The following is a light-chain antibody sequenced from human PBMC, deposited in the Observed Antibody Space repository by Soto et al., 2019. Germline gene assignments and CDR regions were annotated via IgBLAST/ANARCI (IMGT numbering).Light chain of an antibody. CDR2: GAS. CDR1: QNIGLS. CDR3: EQYRRYPWT. V-gene: IGKV1-5*01. Sequence: DIQMIQSPSTLSASVGDRVTLTCRASQNIGLSLAWFQQKPGKAPKLLIYGASSLESGVPSRFSGSGSGTEFTLTISSLQPDDFATYYCEQYRRYPWTFGQGTKVEIK. J-gene: IGKJ1*01.